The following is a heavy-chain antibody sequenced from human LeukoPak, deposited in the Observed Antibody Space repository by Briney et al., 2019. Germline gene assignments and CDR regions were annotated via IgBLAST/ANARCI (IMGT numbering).Heavy chain of an antibody. Sequence: SETLSLTCTASGGSISSYYWSWIRQPPGKGLEWIGYIYYSGSTNYNPSLKSRVTMSVDTSKNQFSLKLSSVTAADTAVYYCARDRLRSSGSYYYYYYGMDAWGQGTTVTVSS. V-gene: IGHV4-59*01. D-gene: IGHD1-26*01. CDR2: IYYSGST. J-gene: IGHJ6*02. CDR1: GGSISSYY. CDR3: ARDRLRSSGSYYYYYYGMDA.